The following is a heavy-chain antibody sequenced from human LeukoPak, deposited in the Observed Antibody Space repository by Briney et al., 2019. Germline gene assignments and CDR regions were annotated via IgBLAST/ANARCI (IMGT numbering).Heavy chain of an antibody. CDR3: ARDGTLGDILTGFCPPDY. CDR2: IDSSGGII. J-gene: IGHJ4*02. CDR1: GFTFSTYE. D-gene: IGHD3-9*01. Sequence: GGSLRLSCAASGFTFSTYEMNWVRQAPGKGLEWVSYIDSSGGIIYYADSVKGRFTISRDNAKNSLYLQMNSLRAEDTAIYYCARDGTLGDILTGFCPPDYWGQGTLVTVSS. V-gene: IGHV3-48*03.